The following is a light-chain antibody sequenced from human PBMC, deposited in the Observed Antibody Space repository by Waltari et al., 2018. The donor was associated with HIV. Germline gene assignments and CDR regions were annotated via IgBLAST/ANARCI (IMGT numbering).Light chain of an antibody. J-gene: IGLJ3*02. CDR2: QDN. V-gene: IGLV3-1*01. CDR1: EVGDKY. Sequence: SYEVTQPPSVAVSPGQTASITCSGYEVGDKYTSWYQQKPGQSPLLVIYQDNKRPSGIPERFSGSSSGHTATLTISGTLPMDEADYYCQAWGSSTSGVFGTGTKLTVL. CDR3: QAWGSSTSGV.